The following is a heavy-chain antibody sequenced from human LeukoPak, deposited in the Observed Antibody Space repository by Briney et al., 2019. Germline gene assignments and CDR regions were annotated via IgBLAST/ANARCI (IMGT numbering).Heavy chain of an antibody. D-gene: IGHD3/OR15-3a*01. CDR2: ISGSGGST. Sequence: SGGSLRLSCAASGFTFSSYAMSWVRQAPGKGLEWVSAISGSGGSTYYADSVKGRFTISRDNSKNTLYLQVNSLRAEDTAVYYCAKEPHSSGDWLSLYFDYWGQGTLVTVSS. CDR3: AKEPHSSGDWLSLYFDY. CDR1: GFTFSSYA. J-gene: IGHJ4*02. V-gene: IGHV3-23*01.